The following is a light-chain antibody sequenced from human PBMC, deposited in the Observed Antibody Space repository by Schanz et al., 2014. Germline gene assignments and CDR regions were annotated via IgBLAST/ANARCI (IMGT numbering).Light chain of an antibody. V-gene: IGLV1-44*01. Sequence: SVLTQSPSASGTPGQRVTISCSGGTSNIGGNYVSWYQQVPGSAPKLLIYSSDQRPSGVPDRFSGSKSGTSASLAISGLQSEDEADYFCASWDDRLVGVVFGGGTKLTVL. J-gene: IGLJ2*01. CDR3: ASWDDRLVGVV. CDR1: TSNIGGNY. CDR2: SSD.